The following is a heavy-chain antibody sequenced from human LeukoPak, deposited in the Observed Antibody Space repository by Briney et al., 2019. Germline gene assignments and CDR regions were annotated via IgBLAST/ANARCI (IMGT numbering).Heavy chain of an antibody. CDR1: GFTFTSYG. V-gene: IGHV3-30*03. J-gene: IGHJ6*02. D-gene: IGHD2-2*01. CDR2: ITYDGYYK. CDR3: ARLLGDCGTTRCYSGDGMDV. Sequence: GGSLRLSCAASGFTFTSYGMHWVRQAPGKGLEWVALITYDGYYKYYSDSVKGRFTISSDTSKNTLYLQMNSLRAEDTAVYYCARLLGDCGTTRCYSGDGMDVWGQGTTVIVSS.